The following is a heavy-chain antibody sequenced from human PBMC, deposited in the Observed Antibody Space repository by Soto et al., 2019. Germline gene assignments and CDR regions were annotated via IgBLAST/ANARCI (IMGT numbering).Heavy chain of an antibody. V-gene: IGHV3-30-3*01. Sequence: PGGSLRLSCAASGFTFSSYAMHWVRQAPGKGLEWVAVISYDGSNKYYADSVKGRFTISRDNSKNTLYLQMNSLRAEDTAVYYCARDRVAAAGISYGMDVWGQGTTVTVSS. CDR3: ARDRVAAAGISYGMDV. CDR1: GFTFSSYA. D-gene: IGHD6-13*01. J-gene: IGHJ6*02. CDR2: ISYDGSNK.